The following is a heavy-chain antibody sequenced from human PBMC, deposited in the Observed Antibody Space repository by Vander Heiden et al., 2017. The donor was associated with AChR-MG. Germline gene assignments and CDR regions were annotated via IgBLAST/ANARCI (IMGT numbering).Heavy chain of an antibody. CDR1: GFTVRRYA. J-gene: IGHJ4*02. V-gene: IGHV3-23*01. CDR3: AKDPYCSGGSCYGGDY. CDR2: SSGSGGST. D-gene: IGHD2-15*01. Sequence: EVQLLESGGGLVQPGGSLRPSRAASGFTVRRYAMGWVRQAPGEGLEWVSASSGSGGSTYYADSVKGRFTISRDNSKNTLYLQMNSLRAEDTAVYYCAKDPYCSGGSCYGGDYWGQGTLVTVSS.